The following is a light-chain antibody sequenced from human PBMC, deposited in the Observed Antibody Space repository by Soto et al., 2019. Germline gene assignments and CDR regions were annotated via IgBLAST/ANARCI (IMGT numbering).Light chain of an antibody. J-gene: IGKJ1*01. CDR1: QSISSW. CDR2: DAY. V-gene: IGKV1-5*01. CDR3: QQYNTYPWT. Sequence: DIQMTQSPATLSASVGVRVTITCRASQSISSWLAWYQQKPGKVPKLLIDDAYSLESGVPSRFSGSGSGTEFTLTISSLQPDDFATYYCQQYNTYPWTFGQGTKVEIK.